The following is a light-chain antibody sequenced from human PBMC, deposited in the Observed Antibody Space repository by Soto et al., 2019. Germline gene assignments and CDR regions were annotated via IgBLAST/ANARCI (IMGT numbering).Light chain of an antibody. CDR2: AAS. Sequence: DIQMTQSPSSLSASVGDRVTITCRASQGSRNDLGCYQQKPGKAPKRLIYAASRLQSGVPSRFSRSGSGTDFTLTISSLPPEDFTTYDCLQHNSYPLTFGGGNKVEIK. J-gene: IGKJ4*01. V-gene: IGKV1-17*01. CDR3: LQHNSYPLT. CDR1: QGSRND.